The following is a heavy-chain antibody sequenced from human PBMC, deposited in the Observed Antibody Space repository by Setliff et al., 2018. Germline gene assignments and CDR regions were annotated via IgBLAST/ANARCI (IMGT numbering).Heavy chain of an antibody. Sequence: SETLSLTCTVSGGSISTYYWSWIRQPPGKGLEWIGHIYIGGSANYNPSLKSRVTMSIDTSKNQFSLKLNSVTAADMAVYYCAREQWLDPPGYYYMDVWAKGTTVTVSS. J-gene: IGHJ6*03. CDR2: IYIGGSA. CDR1: GGSISTYY. D-gene: IGHD6-19*01. V-gene: IGHV4-4*07. CDR3: AREQWLDPPGYYYMDV.